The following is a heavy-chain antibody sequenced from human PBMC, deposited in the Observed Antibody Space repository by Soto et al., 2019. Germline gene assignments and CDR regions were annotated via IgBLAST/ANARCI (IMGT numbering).Heavy chain of an antibody. J-gene: IGHJ6*02. CDR1: GDSVSSNSAA. D-gene: IGHD3-3*01. V-gene: IGHV6-1*01. CDR2: TYYRSKWYN. CDR3: AREHTIFGVVITGYYYYYGMDV. Sequence: SQTLSLTCAISGDSVSSNSAAWNWIRQSPSRGLEWLGRTYYRSKWYNDYAVSVKSRITINPDTSKNQFSLQLNSVTPEDTAVYYCAREHTIFGVVITGYYYYYGMDVWGQGTTVTVSS.